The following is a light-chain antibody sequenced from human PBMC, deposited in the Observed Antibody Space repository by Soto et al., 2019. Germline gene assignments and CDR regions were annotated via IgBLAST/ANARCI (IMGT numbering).Light chain of an antibody. CDR2: GVS. J-gene: IGLJ1*01. Sequence: QSALTQPASVSGCPAQSITISCTGSSSDIGDYNFVSWYQQHPGKAPKLMIYGVSLRPSGVSDRFSGSKSGNTASLTISGLQAEDEADYYCSSYTSTSPPFLFGTGTKVTVL. CDR1: SSDIGDYNF. V-gene: IGLV2-14*01. CDR3: SSYTSTSPPFL.